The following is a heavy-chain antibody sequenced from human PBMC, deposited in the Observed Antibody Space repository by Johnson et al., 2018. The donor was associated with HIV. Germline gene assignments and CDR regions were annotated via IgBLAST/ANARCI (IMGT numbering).Heavy chain of an antibody. CDR2: LSYDGTKN. D-gene: IGHD4-23*01. V-gene: IGHV3-30*04. J-gene: IGHJ3*02. CDR3: ASGEDYGGNYGAFDI. Sequence: QVQLVESGGGVVQPGRSLILSCEAAGFSFRTYAMHWVRQAGKGLEWLAVLSYDGTKNYYARSVKGLVIISRDNSKNTLYMQMNSLRPEDTAVYYCASGEDYGGNYGAFDIWGQGTMVTVSS. CDR1: GFSFRTYA.